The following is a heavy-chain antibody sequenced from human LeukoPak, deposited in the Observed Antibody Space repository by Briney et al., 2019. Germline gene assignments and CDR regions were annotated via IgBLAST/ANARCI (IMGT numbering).Heavy chain of an antibody. J-gene: IGHJ5*02. Sequence: GESLRLSCAASGFTVTSDYMTWFRQAPGKGLEWVSIISSGGNTYYADTVKGRFIISRDNSKNTLYLQMHSLRAEDTAVYYCARDPYCSGGSCYQAWGQGTLVTVSS. CDR1: GFTVTSDY. CDR3: ARDPYCSGGSCYQA. CDR2: ISSGGNT. D-gene: IGHD2-15*01. V-gene: IGHV3-66*01.